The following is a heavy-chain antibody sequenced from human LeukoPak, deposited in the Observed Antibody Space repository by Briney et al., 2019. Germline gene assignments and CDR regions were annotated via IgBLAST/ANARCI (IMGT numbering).Heavy chain of an antibody. V-gene: IGHV1-69*05. CDR1: GGSFRSFV. CDR3: AIYYYDSSGYYASDALDV. Sequence: EASVKVSCKASGGSFRSFVITWVRQAPGQGLEWMGGITHMLNTTKYAQKFQGRVTITTDESTSTAYMDLNSLRSEDTAVYYCAIYYYDSSGYYASDALDVWGQGTMVTVSS. J-gene: IGHJ3*01. D-gene: IGHD3-22*01. CDR2: ITHMLNTT.